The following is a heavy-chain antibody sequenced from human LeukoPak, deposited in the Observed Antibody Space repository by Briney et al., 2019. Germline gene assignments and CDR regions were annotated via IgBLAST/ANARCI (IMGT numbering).Heavy chain of an antibody. CDR1: GYTFTGYY. CDR2: INPNSGGT. D-gene: IGHD6-19*01. J-gene: IGHJ5*02. V-gene: IGHV1-2*06. Sequence: ASVKVSCKASGYTFTGYYIHWVRQAPGQGLEWMGRINPNSGGTNYAQKLQGRVTMTTDTSTSTAYMELRSLRSDDTAVYYCARRRQWLVRNWFDPWGQGTLVTVSS. CDR3: ARRRQWLVRNWFDP.